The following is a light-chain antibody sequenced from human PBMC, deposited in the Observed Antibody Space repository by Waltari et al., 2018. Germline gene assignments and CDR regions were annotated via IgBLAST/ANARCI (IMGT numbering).Light chain of an antibody. Sequence: ELVMTQSPATLSVSPGERATLSCRASQSVSSNLAWYQQKPDQAPRLLIYGASTRATGIPARFSGSWSGTEFTLTISSLQSEDFAVYYCQQYNNWYTFGQGTKLEIK. CDR1: QSVSSN. V-gene: IGKV3-15*01. CDR3: QQYNNWYT. J-gene: IGKJ2*01. CDR2: GAS.